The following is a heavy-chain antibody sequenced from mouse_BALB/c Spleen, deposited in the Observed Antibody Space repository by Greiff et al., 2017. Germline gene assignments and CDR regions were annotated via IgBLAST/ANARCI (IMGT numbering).Heavy chain of an antibody. J-gene: IGHJ4*01. Sequence: QVQLQQSGAELVRPGASVKLSCKASGYSFTSYWMNWVKQRPGQGLEWIGMIHPSDSETRLNQKFKGKATLTSDKSSSTAYMELSSLTSEDSAVYYCASREGDYAMDYWGQGTSVTVSS. CDR3: ASREGDYAMDY. CDR1: GYSFTSYW. CDR2: IHPSDSET. V-gene: IGHV1-74*01.